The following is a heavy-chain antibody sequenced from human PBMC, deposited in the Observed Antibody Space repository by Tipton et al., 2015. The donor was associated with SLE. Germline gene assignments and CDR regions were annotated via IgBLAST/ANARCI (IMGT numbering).Heavy chain of an antibody. Sequence: SLRLSCAASGFTFSSYWMHWVRQAPGKGLVWVSRLNSDGSSTSYADSVKGRFTISRDNAKNSLYLQMNSLRAEDTAVYYCARVKSGVAAGFDYWGQGTLVTVSS. CDR3: ARVKSGVAAGFDY. D-gene: IGHD6-13*01. V-gene: IGHV3-74*01. CDR1: GFTFSSYW. J-gene: IGHJ4*02. CDR2: LNSDGSST.